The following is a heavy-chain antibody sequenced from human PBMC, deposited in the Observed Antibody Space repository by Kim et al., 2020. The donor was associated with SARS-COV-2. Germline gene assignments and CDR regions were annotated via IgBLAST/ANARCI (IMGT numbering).Heavy chain of an antibody. CDR2: K. V-gene: IGHV3-33*01. CDR3: ARDRLGEYGMDV. J-gene: IGHJ6*02. D-gene: IGHD3-16*01. Sequence: KYYADSVKGRFTISRDNSKNTRYLQMNSLRAEDTAVYYCARDRLGEYGMDVWGQGTTVTVSS.